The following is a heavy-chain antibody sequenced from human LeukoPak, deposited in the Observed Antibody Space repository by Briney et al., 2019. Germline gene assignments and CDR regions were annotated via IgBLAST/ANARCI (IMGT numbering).Heavy chain of an antibody. CDR2: INPSGGST. V-gene: IGHV1-46*01. CDR1: GYTFTSYY. CDR3: ARYSSGRTEAFDI. J-gene: IGHJ3*02. D-gene: IGHD6-19*01. Sequence: ASVKVSCKASGYTFTSYYMHWVRQAPGQGLEWMGIINPSGGSTSYTQKFQGRVTMTRDTSTSTVYMELSSLRSEDTAVYYCARYSSGRTEAFDIWGQGTMVTVSS.